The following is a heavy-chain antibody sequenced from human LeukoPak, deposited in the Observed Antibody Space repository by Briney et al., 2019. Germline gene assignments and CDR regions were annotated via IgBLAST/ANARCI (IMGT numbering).Heavy chain of an antibody. CDR1: GFTFSSYW. V-gene: IGHV3-7*03. Sequence: GSLRLSCAASGFTFSSYWMSWVRQAPGKGLEWVANIKQDGSEKYYVDSVKGRFTISRDNAKNSLYLQMNSLRAEDTAVYYCAKGVNYYDSSGYYLGEAYYFDYWGQGTLVTVSS. CDR2: IKQDGSEK. J-gene: IGHJ4*02. D-gene: IGHD3-22*01. CDR3: AKGVNYYDSSGYYLGEAYYFDY.